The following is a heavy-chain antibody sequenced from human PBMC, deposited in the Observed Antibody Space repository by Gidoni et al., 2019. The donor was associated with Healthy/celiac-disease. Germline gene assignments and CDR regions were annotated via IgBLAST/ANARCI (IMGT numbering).Heavy chain of an antibody. J-gene: IGHJ4*02. Sequence: QVQLQESGPGLVKPSQTLSLTCTVSGGSISSGSYYWSWIRQPAGKGLEWIGRIYTSGSTNYNPSLKSRVTISVDTSKNQFSLKLSSVTAADTAVYYCARDKDALERGYYGNFDYWGQGTLVTVSS. CDR3: ARDKDALERGYYGNFDY. CDR1: GGSISSGSYY. V-gene: IGHV4-61*02. CDR2: IYTSGST. D-gene: IGHD4-17*01.